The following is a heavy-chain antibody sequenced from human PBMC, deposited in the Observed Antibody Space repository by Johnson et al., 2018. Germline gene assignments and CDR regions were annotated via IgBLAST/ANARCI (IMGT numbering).Heavy chain of an antibody. D-gene: IGHD3-10*01. CDR2: ILPIFGTA. V-gene: IGHV1-69*01. CDR1: GGTFSSYA. Sequence: QVQLVESGAEVKKPGSSVKVSCKASGGTFSSYAIAWVRQAPGQGLEWMGGILPIFGTATYAQKSQGRVTITADESTSTAVMELSSLGSGDTAVYYCARDRGTMEDDYNGMDVWGQGTTVTVSS. J-gene: IGHJ6*02. CDR3: ARDRGTMEDDYNGMDV.